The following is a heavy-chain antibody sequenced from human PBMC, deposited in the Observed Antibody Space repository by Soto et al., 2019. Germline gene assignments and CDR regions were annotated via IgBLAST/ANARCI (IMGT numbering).Heavy chain of an antibody. CDR3: ARGGYYDSSGYGTYHYDGMDV. CDR2: ISPYNDDT. J-gene: IGHJ6*02. D-gene: IGHD3-22*01. V-gene: IGHV1-18*01. Sequence: ASVKVSCKASGYTFTSYGINWVRQAPGQGLEWLGWISPYNDDTKYAQKLRGRVAMTTDTSSRTAYMALRSLSSDDTAVYFCARGGYYDSSGYGTYHYDGMDVCGQGTMVTFSS. CDR1: GYTFTSYG.